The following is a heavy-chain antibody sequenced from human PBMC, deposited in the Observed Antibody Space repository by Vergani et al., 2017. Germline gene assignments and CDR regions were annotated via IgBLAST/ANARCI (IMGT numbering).Heavy chain of an antibody. J-gene: IGHJ3*02. CDR1: GFTFSSYA. CDR3: ARDRGINYDILTGYTDAVDI. Sequence: EVQLVESGGGLVQPGGSLRLSCAASGFTFSSYAMHWVRQAPGKGLEYVSAISSNGGSTYYANSVKGRFTISRDNSKNTLYLQMGSLRAEDMAVYYCARDRGINYDILTGYTDAVDIWGQGTMVTVSS. D-gene: IGHD3-9*01. V-gene: IGHV3-64*01. CDR2: ISSNGGST.